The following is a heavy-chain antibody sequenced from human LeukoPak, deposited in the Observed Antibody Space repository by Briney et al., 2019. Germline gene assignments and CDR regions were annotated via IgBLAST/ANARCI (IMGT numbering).Heavy chain of an antibody. J-gene: IGHJ5*02. V-gene: IGHV1-2*02. CDR3: ARGARITMVRGARGNWFDH. CDR2: INPNSGGT. D-gene: IGHD3-10*01. CDR1: GYTFTGYY. Sequence: ASVKVSCKASGYTFTGYYMHWVRQAPGQGLEWMGWINPNSGGTNYAQKFQGRVTMTRDTSISTAYMELSRLRSDDTAVYYCARGARITMVRGARGNWFDHWGQGTLATVSS.